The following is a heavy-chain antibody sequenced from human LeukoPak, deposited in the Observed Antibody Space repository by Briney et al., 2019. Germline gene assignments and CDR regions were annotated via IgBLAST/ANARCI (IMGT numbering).Heavy chain of an antibody. V-gene: IGHV3-21*01. CDR3: ARGEVYCSSTSCYESLDY. J-gene: IGHJ4*02. Sequence: GGSLRLSCAASGFTFSSYSMNWVRQAPGKGLEWASSISSSSSYIYYADSVKGRFTISRDNAKNSLYLQMNSLRAEDTAVYYCARGEVYCSSTSCYESLDYWGQGTLVTVSS. CDR2: ISSSSSYI. D-gene: IGHD2-2*01. CDR1: GFTFSSYS.